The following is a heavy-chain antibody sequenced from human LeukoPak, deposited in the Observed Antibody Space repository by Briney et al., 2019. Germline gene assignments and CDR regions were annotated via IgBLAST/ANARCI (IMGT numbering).Heavy chain of an antibody. CDR3: ARRAAERELLDY. V-gene: IGHV1-24*01. D-gene: IGHD1-26*01. Sequence: ASVKVSCKVSGYTLTELSMHWVRQAPGKGLEWMGGFDPEDGETIYAQKFQGRVTMTEDTSTDTAYMELSSLRSEDTAVYYCARRAAERELLDYWGQGTLVTVSS. CDR1: GYTLTELS. CDR2: FDPEDGET. J-gene: IGHJ4*02.